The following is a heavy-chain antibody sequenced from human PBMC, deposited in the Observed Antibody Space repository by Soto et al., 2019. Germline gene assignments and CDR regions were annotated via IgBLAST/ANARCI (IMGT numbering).Heavy chain of an antibody. CDR3: TRISVVGATGGRYLDS. CDR1: GFIFSDHY. D-gene: IGHD1-26*01. V-gene: IGHV3-72*01. CDR2: IKNKANSYTT. J-gene: IGHJ4*02. Sequence: VQLVESGGGLVQPGGSLRLSCAASGFIFSDHYMDWVRQAPGKGLEWVGRIKNKANSYTTEYAASVKGRFTISRDDSKNSLYLQMNSLKTEDTAVYYCTRISVVGATGGRYLDSWGQGTRLTVSS.